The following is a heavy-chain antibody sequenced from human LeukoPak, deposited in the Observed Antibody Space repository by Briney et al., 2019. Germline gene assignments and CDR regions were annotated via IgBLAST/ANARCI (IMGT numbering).Heavy chain of an antibody. CDR1: GGSISSTNYY. V-gene: IGHV4-39*07. J-gene: IGHJ4*02. CDR3: ARGGAYYYDTVDY. CDR2: IYHSGST. Sequence: SETLSLTCTVSGGSISSTNYYWGWIRQPPGKGLEWIGSIYHSGSTYYNPSLKSRVTISVDTSKNQFSLKLSSVTAADTAVYYCARGGAYYYDTVDYWGQGTLVTVSS. D-gene: IGHD3-22*01.